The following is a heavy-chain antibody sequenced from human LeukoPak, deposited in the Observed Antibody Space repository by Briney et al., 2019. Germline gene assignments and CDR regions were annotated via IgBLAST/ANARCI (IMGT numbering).Heavy chain of an antibody. D-gene: IGHD3-10*01. CDR2: IDTTSSTI. V-gene: IGHV3-48*01. J-gene: IGHJ4*02. Sequence: GRSLRLFCAASEFTFRTYSMNWVRQAPGKGLEWVSYIDTTSSTIYYADSVKCRFTIPRDNDKKSLYLQMNSLRAEDTAVYYCARVGARGITMVRGAQWDFDFWGQGTLVSVSS. CDR3: ARVGARGITMVRGAQWDFDF. CDR1: EFTFRTYS.